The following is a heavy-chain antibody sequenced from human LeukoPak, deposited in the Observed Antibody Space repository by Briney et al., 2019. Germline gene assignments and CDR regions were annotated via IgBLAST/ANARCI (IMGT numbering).Heavy chain of an antibody. Sequence: ASVKVSCKASGYTFTGYYMHWVRQAPGQGLEWMGWINPNSGGTNYAQKFQGRVTMTRDMSTSTVYMELSSLRSEDTAVYYCARGRLHYYYYYYMDVWGKGTTVTVSS. CDR2: INPNSGGT. CDR3: ARGRLHYYYYYYMDV. V-gene: IGHV1-2*02. D-gene: IGHD4-11*01. J-gene: IGHJ6*03. CDR1: GYTFTGYY.